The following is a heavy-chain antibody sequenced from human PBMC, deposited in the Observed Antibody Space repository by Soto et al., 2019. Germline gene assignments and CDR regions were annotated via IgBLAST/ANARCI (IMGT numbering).Heavy chain of an antibody. V-gene: IGHV3-23*01. Sequence: PGGSLRLSCAASGFTFNNYAMNWVRQAPGRGLEWVSIISPNGDSTYYAESVKGRFTISRDNSQNTVFQQMNSLRAEDTVIYFCAKVRLTDYLRYAPHLWGQGTLVTVSS. CDR1: GFTFNNYA. CDR2: ISPNGDST. CDR3: AKVRLTDYLRYAPHL. J-gene: IGHJ3*01. D-gene: IGHD2-8*01.